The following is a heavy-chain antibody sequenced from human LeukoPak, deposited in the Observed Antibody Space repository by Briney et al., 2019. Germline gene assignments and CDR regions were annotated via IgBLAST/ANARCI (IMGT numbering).Heavy chain of an antibody. D-gene: IGHD6-13*01. CDR3: ARYMAYSSSWSYYYYMDV. V-gene: IGHV4-4*07. CDR1: GGSISSYY. J-gene: IGHJ6*03. CDR2: IYTSGST. Sequence: SETLSLTCTVSGGSISSYYWSWIRQPAGKGLEWIGRIYTSGSTNYNPSLKSRVTISVDKSKNQFSLKLNSVTAADTAVYYCARYMAYSSSWSYYYYMDVWSKGTTVTVSS.